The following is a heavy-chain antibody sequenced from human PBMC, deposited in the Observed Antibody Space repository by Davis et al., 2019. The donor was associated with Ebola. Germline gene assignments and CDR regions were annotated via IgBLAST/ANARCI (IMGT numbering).Heavy chain of an antibody. CDR2: IRSKANSYAT. J-gene: IGHJ6*03. D-gene: IGHD2-15*01. Sequence: GESLKISCTASGFTFGDYAMHWVRQASGKGLEWVGRIRSKANSYATAYAASVKGRFTISRDDSKNTAYLQMNSLKTEDTAVYYCTRPSVGVDYYYYMDVWGKGTTVTVSS. CDR3: TRPSVGVDYYYYMDV. CDR1: GFTFGDYA. V-gene: IGHV3-73*01.